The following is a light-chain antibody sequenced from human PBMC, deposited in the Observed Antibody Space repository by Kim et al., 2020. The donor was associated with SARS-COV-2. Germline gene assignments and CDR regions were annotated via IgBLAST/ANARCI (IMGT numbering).Light chain of an antibody. V-gene: IGLV3-19*01. CDR3: KSRDSSGKVV. CDR2: GKN. Sequence: SSELTQDPAVSVALGQTVRITCQGDSLRRYYASWYQQKPGQAPVLVIYGKNNRPSGIPDRFSSSTSGNTASLTITGAQAEEEADYYCKSRDSSGKVVFGGGTKLTVL. J-gene: IGLJ2*01. CDR1: SLRRYY.